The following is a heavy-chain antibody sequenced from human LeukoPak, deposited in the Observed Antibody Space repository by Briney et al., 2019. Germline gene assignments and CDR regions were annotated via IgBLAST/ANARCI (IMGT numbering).Heavy chain of an antibody. J-gene: IGHJ4*02. CDR2: IDNRGSI. V-gene: IGHV4-34*01. CDR3: ARDSHSGFE. D-gene: IGHD3-10*01. Sequence: PSETLSLTCAVTGGSFSFYFCHWIRQSPGKGLEWIGEIDNRGSIQYNPSLRSRVTIPLDTSRNHFSLKLASVTAADTAVYFCARDSHSGFEWGQGTLVTVSS. CDR1: GGSFSFYF.